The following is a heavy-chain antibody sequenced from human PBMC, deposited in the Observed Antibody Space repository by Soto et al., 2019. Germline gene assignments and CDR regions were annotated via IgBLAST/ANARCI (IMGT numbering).Heavy chain of an antibody. J-gene: IGHJ5*02. Sequence: PSETLSLTCTVSGGSIGSSSDYWGWIRQPPGKGLEWIGSIYYSGNTYYNPSLKSRVTISVDTSKNQFSLKLSSVTAADTAVYYCARHPTTMIPPGWFDPWGQGTLVTVSS. V-gene: IGHV4-39*01. CDR3: ARHPTTMIPPGWFDP. CDR1: GGSIGSSSDY. D-gene: IGHD3-22*01. CDR2: IYYSGNT.